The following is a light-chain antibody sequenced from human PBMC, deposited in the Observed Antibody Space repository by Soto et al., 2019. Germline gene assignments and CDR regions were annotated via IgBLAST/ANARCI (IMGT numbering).Light chain of an antibody. CDR3: LQDNNDPLT. V-gene: IGKV1-6*01. Sequence: AVQMTQSPSSLSASVGDRVTITCQASQGIRNALGWYQQKPGKAPKLLIYAASRLQSGVPSRFSGSGSGTDFTLTISSLQPEDFATEYGLQDNNDPLTFGGGTKVEIK. J-gene: IGKJ4*01. CDR2: AAS. CDR1: QGIRNA.